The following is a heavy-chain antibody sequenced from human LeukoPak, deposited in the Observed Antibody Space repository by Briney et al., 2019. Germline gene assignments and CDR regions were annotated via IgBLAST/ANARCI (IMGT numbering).Heavy chain of an antibody. CDR2: IIPIFGTA. D-gene: IGHD3-22*01. J-gene: IGHJ1*01. Sequence: VASVKVSCKASGGTFSSYAISWVRQAPGQGLEWMGGIIPIFGTANYAQKFQGRVTITADESMSTAYMELSSLRSEDTAVYYCARGVTHYYDSSGKWRYFQHWGQGTLVTVSS. CDR1: GGTFSSYA. CDR3: ARGVTHYYDSSGKWRYFQH. V-gene: IGHV1-69*01.